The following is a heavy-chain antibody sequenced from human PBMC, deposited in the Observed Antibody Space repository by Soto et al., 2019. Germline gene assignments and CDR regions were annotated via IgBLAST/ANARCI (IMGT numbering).Heavy chain of an antibody. J-gene: IGHJ4*02. CDR3: ARGRITGTTGGDY. D-gene: IGHD1-7*01. V-gene: IGHV4-34*01. Sequence: QVQLQQWGAGLLKPSETLSLTCAVYGGSFSGYYWSWIRQPPGKGLEWIGEINHSGSTNYNPSLKSRVTISVDTSKNRFSLKLSSVTAADTAVYYCARGRITGTTGGDYWGQGTLVTVSS. CDR1: GGSFSGYY. CDR2: INHSGST.